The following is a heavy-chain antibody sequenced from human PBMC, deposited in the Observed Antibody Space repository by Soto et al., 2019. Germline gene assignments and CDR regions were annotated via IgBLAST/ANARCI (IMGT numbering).Heavy chain of an antibody. CDR2: ISYDGSNK. V-gene: IGHV3-30-3*01. J-gene: IGHJ6*02. CDR3: ARPDNSGWYPPDYYYGMRV. D-gene: IGHD6-19*01. Sequence: QVQLVESGGGVVQPGRSLRLSCAASGFTFSSYAMHWVRQAPGKGLEWVAVISYDGSNKYYADSVKGRFTISRDNSKNTRYLQMNSLRAEDTAVYYCARPDNSGWYPPDYYYGMRVWGQGTTVTVSS. CDR1: GFTFSSYA.